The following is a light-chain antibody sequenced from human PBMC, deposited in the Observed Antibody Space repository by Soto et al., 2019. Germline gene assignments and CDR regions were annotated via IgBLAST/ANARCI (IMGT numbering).Light chain of an antibody. J-gene: IGKJ1*01. CDR1: QSIATF. Sequence: DIQMTQSPSSLSASVGDRVAITCRASQSIATFLSWYQQRPGKAPKLLIYAASSLQGGSPSRFSGSASGTDFSLTISSLQPEDFATYYCRQSYSTPWTFGQGTKVEIK. CDR2: AAS. CDR3: RQSYSTPWT. V-gene: IGKV1-39*01.